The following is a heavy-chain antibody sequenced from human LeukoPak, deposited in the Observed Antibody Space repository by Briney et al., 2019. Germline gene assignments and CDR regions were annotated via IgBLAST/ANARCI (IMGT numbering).Heavy chain of an antibody. V-gene: IGHV4-34*01. CDR1: GGSFSGYY. CDR3: ASGLLQGMFDP. D-gene: IGHD3-22*01. CDR2: INHSGST. J-gene: IGHJ5*02. Sequence: PSETLSLTCAVYGGSFSGYYWSWIRQPPGKGLEWIGEINHSGSTNYNPSLKSRVTISVDTSKNQFSLKLSSVTAADTAVYYCASGLLQGMFDPWGQGTLVTVSS.